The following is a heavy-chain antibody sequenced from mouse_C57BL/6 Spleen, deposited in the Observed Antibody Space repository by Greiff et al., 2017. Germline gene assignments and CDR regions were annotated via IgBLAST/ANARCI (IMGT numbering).Heavy chain of an antibody. V-gene: IGHV2-9-1*01. J-gene: IGHJ2*01. CDR3: ARNGYYFDY. Sequence: VKLVESGPGLVAPSQSLSITCTVSGFSLTSYAISWVRQPPGKGLEWLGVIWTGGGTNYNSALKSRLSISKDNATSQVFLKMNSLQTDDTARYDCARNGYYFDYWGQGTTLTVSS. CDR2: IWTGGGT. CDR1: GFSLTSYA.